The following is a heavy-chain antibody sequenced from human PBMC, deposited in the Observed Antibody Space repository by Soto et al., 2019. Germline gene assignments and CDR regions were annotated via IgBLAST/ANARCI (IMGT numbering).Heavy chain of an antibody. CDR2: INSDGSST. J-gene: IGHJ1*01. CDR1: GFTFSSYG. V-gene: IGHV3-74*01. Sequence: GGTLRLSCAASGFTFSSYGMHWVRQAPGKGLGWVSRINSDGSSTDYADSVRGRFTMFRDNAKNTLHLQLDSLRAEDTAVYYCAKTNYLCDLWGQDTPVPV. CDR3: AKTNYLCDL. D-gene: IGHD1-1*01.